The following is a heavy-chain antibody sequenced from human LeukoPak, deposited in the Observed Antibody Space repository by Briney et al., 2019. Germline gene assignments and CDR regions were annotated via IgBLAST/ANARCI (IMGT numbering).Heavy chain of an antibody. V-gene: IGHV3-21*01. CDR3: ARPGPPYNWNDDSYYYYYMDV. CDR2: ISSSSSYV. D-gene: IGHD1-1*01. CDR1: GFTFSSYS. Sequence: GGSLRLSCAASGFTFSSYSMNWVRQAPGKGLEWVSSISSSSSYVYYADSVKGRFTISRDNAKNSLYLQMNSLRAEDTAVYYCARPGPPYNWNDDSYYYYYMDVWGKGTTVTVSS. J-gene: IGHJ6*03.